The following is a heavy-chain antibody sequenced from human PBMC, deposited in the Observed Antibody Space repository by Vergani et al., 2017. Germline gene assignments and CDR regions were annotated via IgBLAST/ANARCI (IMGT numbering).Heavy chain of an antibody. CDR2: IYYSGST. Sequence: QVQLQESGPGLVKPSQTLSLTCTVSGGSISSGGYYWSWIRQHPGKGLEWIGYIYYSGSTYYNPSLKSRVTISVDTSKNQFSLKLSSVTAADTAVYYCARVKPYYGSGSYYRINWFDPWGQGTLVTVSS. J-gene: IGHJ5*02. CDR1: GGSISSGGYY. D-gene: IGHD3-10*01. V-gene: IGHV4-31*03. CDR3: ARVKPYYGSGSYYRINWFDP.